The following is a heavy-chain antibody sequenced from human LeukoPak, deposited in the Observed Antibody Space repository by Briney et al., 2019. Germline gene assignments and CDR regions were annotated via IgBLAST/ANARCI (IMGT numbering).Heavy chain of an antibody. D-gene: IGHD4-17*01. V-gene: IGHV1-2*02. Sequence: GASVKVSCKDSGYTFTGYYIHWVRQAPGQGLEWMGWINPKSGGTDFAQKFQGRVTMTRDTSISTAYMELSRLRFDDTAVYYCAREEVDYGATFPHWGQGTLVTVSS. J-gene: IGHJ4*02. CDR2: INPKSGGT. CDR3: AREEVDYGATFPH. CDR1: GYTFTGYY.